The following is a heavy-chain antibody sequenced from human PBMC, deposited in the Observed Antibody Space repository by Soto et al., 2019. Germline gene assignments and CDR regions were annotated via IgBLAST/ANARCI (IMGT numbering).Heavy chain of an antibody. V-gene: IGHV3-30*18. Sequence: GSLRLSCAASGFTFSSYGMHWVRQAPGKGLEWVAVISYDGSNKYYADSVKGRFTISRDNSKNTLYLQMNSLRAEDTAVYYCAKIFSSGGYYFDYWGQGTLVTVSS. D-gene: IGHD6-6*01. CDR1: GFTFSSYG. CDR2: ISYDGSNK. J-gene: IGHJ4*02. CDR3: AKIFSSGGYYFDY.